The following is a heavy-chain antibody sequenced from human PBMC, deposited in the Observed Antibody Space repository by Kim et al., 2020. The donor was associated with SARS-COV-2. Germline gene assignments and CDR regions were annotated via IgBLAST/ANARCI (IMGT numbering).Heavy chain of an antibody. CDR2: IYYSGST. V-gene: IGHV4-39*01. CDR1: GGSISSSSYY. Sequence: SETLSLTCTVSGGSISSSSYYWGWIRQPPVKGLEWIGSIYYSGSTYYNPSLKSRVTISVDTSKNQFSLKLSSVTAADTAVYYCARHKRQWLERGPYSFDYWGQGTLVTVSS. J-gene: IGHJ4*02. D-gene: IGHD6-19*01. CDR3: ARHKRQWLERGPYSFDY.